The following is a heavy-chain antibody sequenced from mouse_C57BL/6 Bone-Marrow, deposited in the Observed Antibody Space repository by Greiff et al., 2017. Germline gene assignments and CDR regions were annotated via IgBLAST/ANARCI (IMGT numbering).Heavy chain of an antibody. CDR3: ARRRVYDYDVFYAMDY. CDR2: IDPNSGGT. V-gene: IGHV1-72*01. Sequence: QVQLQQPGAELVKPGASVKLSCKASGYTFTSYWMHWVKQRPGRGLEWIGRIDPNSGGTKYNEKFKSKATLTVDKPSSTAYMQLSSLTSEDSAVYYGARRRVYDYDVFYAMDYWGQGTSVTVSS. J-gene: IGHJ4*01. D-gene: IGHD2-4*01. CDR1: GYTFTSYW.